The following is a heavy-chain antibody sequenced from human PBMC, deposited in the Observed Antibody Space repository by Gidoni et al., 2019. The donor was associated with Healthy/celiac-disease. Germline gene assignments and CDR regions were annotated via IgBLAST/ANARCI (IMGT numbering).Heavy chain of an antibody. CDR3: AREAGYNWNDGPLGGEYYYYMDV. V-gene: IGHV3-48*02. J-gene: IGHJ6*03. CDR1: GFTFSSYS. CDR2: ISSSSSTI. D-gene: IGHD1-20*01. Sequence: EVQLVESGGGLVQPGGSLRLSCAASGFTFSSYSMNWVRQAPGKGLEGVSYISSSSSTIYYADSGKGRFTISRDNAKNSLYLQMNSLRDEDTAVYYCAREAGYNWNDGPLGGEYYYYMDVWGKGTTVTVSS.